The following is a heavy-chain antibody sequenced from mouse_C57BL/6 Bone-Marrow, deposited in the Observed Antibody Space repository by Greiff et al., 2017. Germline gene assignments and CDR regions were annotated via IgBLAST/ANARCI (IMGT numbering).Heavy chain of an antibody. Sequence: QVQLKQPGAELVMPGASVKLSCKASGYTFTSYWMHWVKQRPGQGLEWIGEIDPSDSYTNYNQKFKGKSTLTEDKSSSTAYMQISSLTSADSAVYYCARGGYYAMDYWGQGTSVTVSS. V-gene: IGHV1-69*01. CDR2: IDPSDSYT. CDR3: ARGGYYAMDY. CDR1: GYTFTSYW. J-gene: IGHJ4*01.